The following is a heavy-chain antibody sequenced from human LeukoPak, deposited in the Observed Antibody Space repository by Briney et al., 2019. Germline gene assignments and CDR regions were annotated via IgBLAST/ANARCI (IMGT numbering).Heavy chain of an antibody. J-gene: IGHJ4*02. CDR3: AKDLYGAYYDFWSGYSPVDY. Sequence: GGSLRLSCAASGFTFSSYAMSWARQAPGKGLEWVSAISGSGGSTYYADSVKGRFTISRDNSKNTLYLQMNSLRAEDTAVYYCAKDLYGAYYDFWSGYSPVDYWGQGALVTVSS. V-gene: IGHV3-23*01. CDR2: ISGSGGST. CDR1: GFTFSSYA. D-gene: IGHD3-3*01.